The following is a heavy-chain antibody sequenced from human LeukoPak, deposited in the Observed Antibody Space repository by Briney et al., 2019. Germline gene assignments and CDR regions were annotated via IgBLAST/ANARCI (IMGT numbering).Heavy chain of an antibody. CDR3: ARIFIRYGYSSYFYC. J-gene: IGHJ4*02. CDR1: GFSISSGHY. V-gene: IGHV4-38-2*02. D-gene: IGHD5-18*01. Sequence: SETLSLTCTVSGFSISSGHYWGWVRQPPGAGLEWIRRVYQSGTTYYNPTLKSRVTTSVDMSTNQFSLRLRPVTAADTAVYYCARIFIRYGYSSYFYCWGQGTLVTVS. CDR2: VYQSGTT.